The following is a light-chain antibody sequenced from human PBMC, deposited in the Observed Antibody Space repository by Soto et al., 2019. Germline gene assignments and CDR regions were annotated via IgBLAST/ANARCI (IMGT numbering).Light chain of an antibody. CDR3: QQYNNWAYT. CDR1: PSISSN. V-gene: IGKV3-15*01. J-gene: IGKJ2*01. CDR2: GAS. Sequence: EIVMPQSPATLSVSPGERATLSCRASPSISSNLAWYQQKPGQAPRLLIYGASTRATGIPARFSGSGSGTEFTLTISSLQSEDFAVFYCQQYNNWAYTFGQGTKLEIK.